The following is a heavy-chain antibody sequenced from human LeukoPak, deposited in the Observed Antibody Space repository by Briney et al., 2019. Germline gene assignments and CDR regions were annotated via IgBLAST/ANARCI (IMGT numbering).Heavy chain of an antibody. V-gene: IGHV3-11*01. CDR3: ARDADTAMVNYYYYGMDV. CDR2: ISSSGSTI. D-gene: IGHD5-18*01. CDR1: GFTFSDYY. J-gene: IGHJ6*02. Sequence: TGGSLRLSCAASGFTFSDYYMSWIRQAPGKGLEWVSYISSSGSTIYYADSVKGRFTISRDNAKNSLYLQMNSLRAEDTAVYYCARDADTAMVNYYYYGMDVWGQGTTVTVSS.